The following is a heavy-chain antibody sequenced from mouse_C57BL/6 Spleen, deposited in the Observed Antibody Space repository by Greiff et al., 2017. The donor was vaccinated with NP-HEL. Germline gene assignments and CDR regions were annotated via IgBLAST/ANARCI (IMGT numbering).Heavy chain of an antibody. D-gene: IGHD5-5*01. CDR1: GYAFSSSW. V-gene: IGHV1-82*01. Sequence: VQLQQSGPELVKPGASVKISCKASGYAFSSSWMNWVKQRPGKGLEWIGRIYPGDGDTNYNGKFKGKATLTADKSSSTAYMQLSSLTSEDSAVYFCARSAYLYYCDYWGQGTTLTVSS. J-gene: IGHJ2*01. CDR3: ARSAYLYYCDY. CDR2: IYPGDGDT.